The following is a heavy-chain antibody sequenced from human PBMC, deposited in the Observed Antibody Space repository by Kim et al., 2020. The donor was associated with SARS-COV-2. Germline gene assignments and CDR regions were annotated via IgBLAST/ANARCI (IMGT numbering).Heavy chain of an antibody. D-gene: IGHD2-15*01. CDR2: INHSGST. J-gene: IGHJ5*02. CDR3: ARGNGVVVVAATPYWFDP. CDR1: GGSFSGYY. V-gene: IGHV4-34*01. Sequence: SETLSLTCAVYGGSFSGYYWSWIRQPPGKGLEWIGEINHSGSTNYNPSLKSRVTISVDTSKNQFSLKLSSVTAADTAVYYCARGNGVVVVAATPYWFDPWGQGTLVTVSS.